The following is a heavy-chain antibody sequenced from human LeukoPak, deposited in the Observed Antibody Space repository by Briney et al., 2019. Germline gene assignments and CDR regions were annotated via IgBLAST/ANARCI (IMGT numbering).Heavy chain of an antibody. J-gene: IGHJ6*02. CDR1: GFTFSSYG. D-gene: IGHD3-22*01. CDR3: ARDRYYYESSGYYSRHYYYGMDV. V-gene: IGHV3-33*01. Sequence: GGSLTLSCAASGFTFSSYGMHWVRQAPGKGLEWVAVIWYDGSNKYYADSVKGRFTISRDNSKNMLYLQMNSLRAEDTAVYYCARDRYYYESSGYYSRHYYYGMDVWGQGTTVTVSS. CDR2: IWYDGSNK.